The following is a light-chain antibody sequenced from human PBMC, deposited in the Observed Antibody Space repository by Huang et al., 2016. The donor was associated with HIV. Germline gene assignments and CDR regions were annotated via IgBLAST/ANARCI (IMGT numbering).Light chain of an antibody. CDR2: GAS. V-gene: IGKV3-20*01. J-gene: IGKJ1*01. Sequence: ELVLTQSPGTLTLSPGERATLSCRASQSGSRNYLAWYQQKPGQGPRLLIYGASTRASGIPDRFSGSGSGTDFTLTITRLEPEDFAVYYCQQCGRSPWTFGQGTRVEIK. CDR1: QSGSRNY. CDR3: QQCGRSPWT.